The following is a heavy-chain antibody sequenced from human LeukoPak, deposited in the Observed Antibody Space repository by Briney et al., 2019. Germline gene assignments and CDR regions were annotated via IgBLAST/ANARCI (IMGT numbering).Heavy chain of an antibody. Sequence: SVKVSCKASGYTFTGYYMHWVRQAPGQGLEWIGRINPNSGGANYAQKFQGRVTMTRATSISTAYMELSRLRSDDTAVYYCARDFCGGDCYSRSTYMDVWGTGTTVTVSS. J-gene: IGHJ6*04. CDR3: ARDFCGGDCYSRSTYMDV. CDR1: GYTFTGYY. CDR2: INPNSGGA. V-gene: IGHV1-2*06. D-gene: IGHD2-21*02.